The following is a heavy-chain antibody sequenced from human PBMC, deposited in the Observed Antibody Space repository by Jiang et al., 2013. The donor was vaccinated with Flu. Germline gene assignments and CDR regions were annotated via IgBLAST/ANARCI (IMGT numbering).Heavy chain of an antibody. CDR3: ARGPYFAVTTGASFGYYYYYGMDV. V-gene: IGHV6-1*01. CDR1: GDSVSSNSAA. D-gene: IGHD4-17*01. Sequence: SQTLSLTCAISGDSVSSNSAAWNWIRQSPSRGLEWLGRTYYRSKWYNDYAVSVKSRITINPDTSKNQFSLQLNSVTPEDTAVYYCARGPYFAVTTGASFGYYYYYGMDVWGKGTTVTVSS. CDR2: TYYRSKWYN. J-gene: IGHJ6*04.